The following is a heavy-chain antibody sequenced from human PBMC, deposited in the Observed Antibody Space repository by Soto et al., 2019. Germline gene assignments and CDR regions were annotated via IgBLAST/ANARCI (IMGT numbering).Heavy chain of an antibody. V-gene: IGHV2-5*02. CDR1: GFSFKKKGVG. CDR2: IYWDDDK. CDR3: AHLDLDWLLGFDY. J-gene: IGHJ4*02. Sequence: LGNATRSVRLACTFSGFSFKKKGVGVGWIRQPPGKALEWLALIYWDDDKRYRPSLESRLTITKDTSKNQVVLTMTNMDPVDTATYYCAHLDLDWLLGFDYWGQGTLVTVSS. D-gene: IGHD3-9*01.